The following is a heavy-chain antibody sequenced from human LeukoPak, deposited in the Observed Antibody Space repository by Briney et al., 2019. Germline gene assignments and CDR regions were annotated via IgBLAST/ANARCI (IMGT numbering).Heavy chain of an antibody. CDR2: IYPDDSDT. CDR1: GYSFSTYW. V-gene: IGHV5-51*01. CDR3: ARLAFPGCSGTRCYFDY. D-gene: IGHD2-2*01. J-gene: IGHJ4*02. Sequence: GESLKISCKASGYSFSTYWIAWVRQMPGKGLEWMGIIYPDDSDTKYSPSFQGQVTISADKSISTAYLQWSSLKASDTAMYYCARLAFPGCSGTRCYFDYWGQGILVTVSS.